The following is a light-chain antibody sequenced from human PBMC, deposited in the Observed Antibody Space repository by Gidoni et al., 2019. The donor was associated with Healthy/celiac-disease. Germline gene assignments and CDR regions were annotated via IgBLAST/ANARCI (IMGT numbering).Light chain of an antibody. CDR1: QSLLHSNGYNY. CDR3: MQALQTPQLT. J-gene: IGKJ4*01. Sequence: DIVMTQSPLSLPVTPGEPASFSCRSSQSLLHSNGYNYLDWYLQKPGQSPQLLIYLGSNRASGVPDRFSGSGSGTDFTLKISRVEAEDVGVYYCMQALQTPQLTFGGGTKVEIK. CDR2: LGS. V-gene: IGKV2-28*01.